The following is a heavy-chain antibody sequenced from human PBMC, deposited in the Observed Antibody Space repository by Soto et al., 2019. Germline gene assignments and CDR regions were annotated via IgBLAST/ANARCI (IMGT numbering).Heavy chain of an antibody. V-gene: IGHV1-69*13. CDR2: IIPIFGTA. CDR1: GGTFSSYA. J-gene: IGHJ4*02. Sequence: SVKVSCKASGGTFSSYAISWVRQAPGQGLEWMGGIIPIFGTANYAQKFQGRVTITADESTSTAYTELSSLRSEDTAVYYCARAGLLRYSYGYSDYWGQGTLVTVSS. D-gene: IGHD5-18*01. CDR3: ARAGLLRYSYGYSDY.